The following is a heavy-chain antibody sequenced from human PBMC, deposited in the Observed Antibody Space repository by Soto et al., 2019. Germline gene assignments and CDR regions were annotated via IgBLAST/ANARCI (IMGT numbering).Heavy chain of an antibody. CDR2: ISYDGSLK. CDR1: GFTFSNYG. D-gene: IGHD3-22*01. J-gene: IGHJ4*02. CDR3: TRFVYDTRGYYYFDY. V-gene: IGHV3-30*03. Sequence: QVQLVESGGGVVQPGTSLRLSCAASGFTFSNYGIHWVRQAPGKGLEWVAVISYDGSLKYYADSVKGRFTISRDDSKNTLYLQMNSLIAEDTAVYYCTRFVYDTRGYYYFDYWGQGTLVTVSS.